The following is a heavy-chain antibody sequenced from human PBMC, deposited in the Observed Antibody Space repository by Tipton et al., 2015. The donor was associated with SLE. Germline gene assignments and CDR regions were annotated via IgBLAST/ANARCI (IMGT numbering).Heavy chain of an antibody. CDR3: ARVAELERYDAFDI. CDR2: VYYSGST. CDR1: GGSISSHY. J-gene: IGHJ3*02. D-gene: IGHD1-1*01. Sequence: TLSLTCTVSGGSISSHYWSWFRQPPGKGLEWIGYVYYSGSTSYNPSLKSRVTISVDTSKNQFSLKLSSVTAADTAVYYCARVAELERYDAFDIWGQGTMVTVSS. V-gene: IGHV4-59*11.